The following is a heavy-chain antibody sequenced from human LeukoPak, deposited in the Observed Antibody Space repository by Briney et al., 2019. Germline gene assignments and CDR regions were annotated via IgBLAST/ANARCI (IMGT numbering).Heavy chain of an antibody. Sequence: SETLSLTCTVSGGSISSYYWSWIRQPPGKGLEWIGFIYYSGSTNYSPSLKSRVTISVDTSKNQFSLKLSSVTAADTAVYCCARSHTGDANYYYYYGMDVWGQGTTVTVSS. CDR2: IYYSGST. D-gene: IGHD7-27*01. CDR3: ARSHTGDANYYYYYGMDV. CDR1: GGSISSYY. J-gene: IGHJ6*02. V-gene: IGHV4-59*08.